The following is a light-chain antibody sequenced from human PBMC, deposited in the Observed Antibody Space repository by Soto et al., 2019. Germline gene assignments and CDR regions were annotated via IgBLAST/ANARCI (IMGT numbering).Light chain of an antibody. J-gene: IGKJ3*01. CDR3: QHYDSLPPT. Sequence: DIRMTQSPSSLSAFIGDRVTITCQASQDIVNSLNWYQQKPGKAPKLLIYAASSLETGGPSKFSGSGSGTDFSFTIFSLQPEDVATYYCQHYDSLPPTFGPGTKVDIK. CDR1: QDIVNS. V-gene: IGKV1-33*01. CDR2: AAS.